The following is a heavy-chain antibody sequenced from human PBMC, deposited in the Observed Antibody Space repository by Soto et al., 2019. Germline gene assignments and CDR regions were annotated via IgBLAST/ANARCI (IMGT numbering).Heavy chain of an antibody. D-gene: IGHD6-13*01. CDR3: ARVESSSWYVLSYMDV. V-gene: IGHV1-18*01. Sequence: ASVKVCCKASGYTFTSYGISWVRQAPGQGLEWMGWISAYNGNTNYAQKLQGRVTMTTDTSTSTAYMELRSLRSDDTAVYYCARVESSSWYVLSYMDVWGKGTTVTVSS. CDR1: GYTFTSYG. J-gene: IGHJ6*03. CDR2: ISAYNGNT.